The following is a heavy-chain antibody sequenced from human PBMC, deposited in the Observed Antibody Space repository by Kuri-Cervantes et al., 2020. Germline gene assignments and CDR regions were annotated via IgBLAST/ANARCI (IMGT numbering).Heavy chain of an antibody. Sequence: SLKISCAASGFTFDDYAMHWVRQAPGKGLEWVSGISWNSDKIDYADSVQGRFTISRDNAKKTLYLQMNSLRIEDTALYYCATWRNNFDYWGQGTLVTVSS. V-gene: IGHV3-9*01. CDR1: GFTFDDYA. J-gene: IGHJ4*02. CDR2: ISWNSDKI. CDR3: ATWRNNFDY. D-gene: IGHD1-14*01.